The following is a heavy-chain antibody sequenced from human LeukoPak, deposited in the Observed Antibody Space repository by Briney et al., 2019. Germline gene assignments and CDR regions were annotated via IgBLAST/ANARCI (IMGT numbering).Heavy chain of an antibody. V-gene: IGHV5-51*01. CDR2: IYPGDSDT. Sequence: GASLKISCKGSGYSFTSYWIGWVRQMPGKGLEWMGIIYPGDSDTRYSPSFQGQVTISAVKSISTAYLQWSSLKVTDTTMYDSAILRSSYPDLPFDYDGWGPLATVTS. J-gene: IGHJ4*02. D-gene: IGHD3-3*01. CDR3: AILRSSYPDLPFDY. CDR1: GYSFTSYW.